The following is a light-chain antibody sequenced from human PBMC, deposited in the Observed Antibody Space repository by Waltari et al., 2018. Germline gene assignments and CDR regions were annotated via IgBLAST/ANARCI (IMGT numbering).Light chain of an antibody. V-gene: IGKV4-1*01. J-gene: IGKJ4*01. CDR1: QSVLYSSNNKNY. CDR3: QQYYSSPLT. Sequence: DIVMTQSPDSLAVSLGERATINCKSSQSVLYSSNNKNYLAWYQQKSGQLPKLLIYWASTRESGVPDRFSGSGSGTDFTLTISSLQAEDVAVYYCQQYYSSPLTFGGGTKVEIK. CDR2: WAS.